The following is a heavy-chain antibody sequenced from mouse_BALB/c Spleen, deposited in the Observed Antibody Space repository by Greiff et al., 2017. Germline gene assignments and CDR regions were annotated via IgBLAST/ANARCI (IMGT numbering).Heavy chain of an antibody. CDR1: GYTFSSYW. CDR2: ILPGSGST. V-gene: IGHV1-9*01. CDR3: ARGDAWFAY. D-gene: IGHD3-3*01. J-gene: IGHJ3*01. Sequence: QVQLKQSGAELMKPGASVKISCKATGYTFSSYWIEWVKQRPGHGLEWIGEILPGSGSTNYNEKFKGKATFTADTSSNTAYMQLSSLTSEDSAVYYCARGDAWFAYWGQGTLVTVSA.